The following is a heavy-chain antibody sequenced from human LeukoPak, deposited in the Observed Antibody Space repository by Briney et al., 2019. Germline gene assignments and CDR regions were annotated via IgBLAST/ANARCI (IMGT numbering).Heavy chain of an antibody. V-gene: IGHV4-39*01. Sequence: SETLSLTCTVSGGSISSSSYYWGWIRQPPGKGLEWIGSIYYSGSTYYNPSLKSRVTISVDTSKNQFSLKLSSVTAVDTAVYYCARHIGYGKDYWGQGTQVTASS. CDR1: GGSISSSSYY. CDR3: ARHIGYGKDY. CDR2: IYYSGST. D-gene: IGHD5-12*01. J-gene: IGHJ4*02.